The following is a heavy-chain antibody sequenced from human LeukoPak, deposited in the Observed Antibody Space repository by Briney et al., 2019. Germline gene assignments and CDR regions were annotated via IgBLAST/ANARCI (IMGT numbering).Heavy chain of an antibody. Sequence: ASVKVSCKASGYTFTSYGISWVRQATGQGLEWMGWISAYNGNTNYAQKLQGRVTMTTDTSTSTAYMELRSLRSDDTAVYYCARDIHYYDSSGYYYGFYDYWGQGTLVTVSS. D-gene: IGHD3-22*01. CDR3: ARDIHYYDSSGYYYGFYDY. V-gene: IGHV1-18*01. CDR1: GYTFTSYG. CDR2: ISAYNGNT. J-gene: IGHJ4*02.